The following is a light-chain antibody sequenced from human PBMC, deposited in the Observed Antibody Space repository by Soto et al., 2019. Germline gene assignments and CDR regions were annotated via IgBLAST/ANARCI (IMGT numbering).Light chain of an antibody. Sequence: DIQMTQSPSSLSASVGDTISITCRASTGISTLFGWYQQKPGKAPKVLIYEASLLQSGVPSRFSGSGSGTEFTLTISSLQSEDFAVYYCQQYNNWPITFGQGTRLEVK. CDR3: QQYNNWPIT. J-gene: IGKJ5*01. CDR1: TGISTL. CDR2: EAS. V-gene: IGKV1-9*01.